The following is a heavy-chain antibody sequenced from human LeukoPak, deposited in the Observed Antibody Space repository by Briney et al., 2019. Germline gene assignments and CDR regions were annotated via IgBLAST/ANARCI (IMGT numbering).Heavy chain of an antibody. CDR3: ARIPPLYCSTSSCYSRSFDF. D-gene: IGHD2-2*02. J-gene: IGHJ4*02. CDR1: GGSFSGYY. Sequence: SSETLSLTCAVYGGSFSGYYWSWIRQPPGKGLEWIGEINHSGSTNYNPSLKSRVTISEDTSVNQFSLRLSSVTAADTAVYYCARIPPLYCSTSSCYSRSFDFWGQGILVTVSS. V-gene: IGHV4-34*01. CDR2: INHSGST.